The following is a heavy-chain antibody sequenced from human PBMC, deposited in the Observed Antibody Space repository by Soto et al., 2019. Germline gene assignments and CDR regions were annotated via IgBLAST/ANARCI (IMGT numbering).Heavy chain of an antibody. Sequence: PGGSLRLSCAASGVTFSSYGMHWVRQAPGKGLEWVAVISYDGSNKYYADSVKGRFTISRDNSKNTLYLQMNSLRAEDTAVYYCAKDGGSYYRGYFDYWGQGTLVTVSS. CDR1: GVTFSSYG. CDR3: AKDGGSYYRGYFDY. V-gene: IGHV3-30*18. J-gene: IGHJ4*02. CDR2: ISYDGSNK. D-gene: IGHD1-26*01.